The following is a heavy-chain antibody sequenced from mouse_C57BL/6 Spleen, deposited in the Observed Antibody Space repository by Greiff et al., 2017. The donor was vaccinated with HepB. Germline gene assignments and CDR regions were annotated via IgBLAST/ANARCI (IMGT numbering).Heavy chain of an antibody. CDR2: ISDGGSYT. D-gene: IGHD2-2*01. V-gene: IGHV5-4*01. Sequence: EVQLVESGGGLVKPGGSLKLSCAASGFTFSSYAMSWVRQTPEKRLEWVATISDGGSYTYYPDNVKGRFTISRDNAKNNQYLQMSHLKSEDTAMYYCAREGYPYSFDYWVQGTTLTVSS. J-gene: IGHJ2*01. CDR1: GFTFSSYA. CDR3: AREGYPYSFDY.